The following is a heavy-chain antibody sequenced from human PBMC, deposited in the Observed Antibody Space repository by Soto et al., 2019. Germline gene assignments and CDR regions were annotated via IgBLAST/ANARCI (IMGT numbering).Heavy chain of an antibody. D-gene: IGHD2-15*01. V-gene: IGHV4-39*01. CDR1: GGSISSSSYY. CDR3: ARSDCSGGSCPFDY. Sequence: QLQLQESGPGLVKPSETLSLTCTVSGGSISSSSYYWGWIRQPPGKGLEWIGSIYYSGSTYYNPSLKSRVTTSVDTSKNQFSLKLSSVPAADTAVYYCARSDCSGGSCPFDYWGQGTLVTVSS. CDR2: IYYSGST. J-gene: IGHJ4*02.